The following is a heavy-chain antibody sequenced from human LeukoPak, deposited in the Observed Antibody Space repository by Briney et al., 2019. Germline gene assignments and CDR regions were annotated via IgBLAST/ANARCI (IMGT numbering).Heavy chain of an antibody. V-gene: IGHV3-21*06. CDR1: GLTFSTSG. CDR3: AKASDYDFWSGYYPNYYYYYYMDV. J-gene: IGHJ6*03. CDR2: IGPTGSDR. D-gene: IGHD3-3*01. Sequence: GGSLRLSCTASGLTFSTSGFNWVRQAPGKGLEWVASIGPTGSDRYHADSIKGRFTISRDNANNFLYLQMNSLRAEDTAVYYCAKASDYDFWSGYYPNYYYYYYMDVWGKGTTVTVSS.